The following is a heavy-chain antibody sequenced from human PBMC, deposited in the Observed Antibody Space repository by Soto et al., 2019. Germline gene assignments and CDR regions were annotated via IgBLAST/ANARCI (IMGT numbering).Heavy chain of an antibody. CDR3: ARDRKVTNYYYYGMDV. Sequence: SETLSLTCTVSGGSISSYYWSWIRQPPGKGLEWIGYIYYSGSTNYNPSLKSRVTISVDTSKNQFSLKLSSVTAADTAVYYCARDRKVTNYYYYGMDVWGQGTTVTVSS. D-gene: IGHD2-21*02. V-gene: IGHV4-59*01. CDR2: IYYSGST. CDR1: GGSISSYY. J-gene: IGHJ6*02.